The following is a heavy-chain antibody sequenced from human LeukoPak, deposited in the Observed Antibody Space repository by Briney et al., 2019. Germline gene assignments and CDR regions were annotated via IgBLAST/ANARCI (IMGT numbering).Heavy chain of an antibody. Sequence: GESLEISCKSYGFSFTSYWIGWVRPMPGKGLEWMGIIHPIDSHTRYSPSFQGQVSISADKSISTAYLQWSSLKASDTAMYYCARRGKYAFDVWGQGTMVTVSS. CDR3: ARRGKYAFDV. CDR1: GFSFTSYW. J-gene: IGHJ3*01. V-gene: IGHV5-51*01. CDR2: IHPIDSHT. D-gene: IGHD3-16*01.